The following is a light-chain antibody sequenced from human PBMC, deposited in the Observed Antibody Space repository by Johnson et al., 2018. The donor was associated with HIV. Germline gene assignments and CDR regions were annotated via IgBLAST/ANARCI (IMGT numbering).Light chain of an antibody. Sequence: QPVLTQPPSVSAAPGQRVTISCSGSSSNIGNNYVSWYQQLPGTAPKLLIYENNKRPSGIPDRFSGSKSGTSATLGITGLQTGDEADYYCGTWDNSLTAGVFGSWTKVTVL. CDR2: ENN. V-gene: IGLV1-51*02. CDR1: SSNIGNNY. J-gene: IGLJ1*01. CDR3: GTWDNSLTAGV.